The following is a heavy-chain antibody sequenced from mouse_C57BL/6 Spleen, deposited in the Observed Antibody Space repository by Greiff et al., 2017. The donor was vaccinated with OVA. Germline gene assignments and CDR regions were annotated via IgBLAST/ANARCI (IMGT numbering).Heavy chain of an antibody. D-gene: IGHD2-4*01. Sequence: QVQLKESGPGLVAPSQSLSITCTVSGFSLTSYAISWVRQPPGKGLEWLGVIWTGGGTNYNSATKSRMSISQDNSKSQVFLKMNSLQTDDTARCYCARHPPYDSPTYAMDYWGQGTSVTVSS. CDR2: IWTGGGT. CDR1: GFSLTSYA. CDR3: ARHPPYDSPTYAMDY. J-gene: IGHJ4*01. V-gene: IGHV2-9-1*01.